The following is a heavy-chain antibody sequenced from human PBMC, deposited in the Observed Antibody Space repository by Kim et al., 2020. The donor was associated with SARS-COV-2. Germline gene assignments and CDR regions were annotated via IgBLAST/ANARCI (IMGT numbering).Heavy chain of an antibody. J-gene: IGHJ5*02. V-gene: IGHV1-24*01. Sequence: QKFQGRVAMTEDTSTDTAYMELSSLRSEDTAVYYCATTTAYSSSSWFDPWGQGTLVTVSS. CDR3: ATTTAYSSSSWFDP. D-gene: IGHD6-6*01.